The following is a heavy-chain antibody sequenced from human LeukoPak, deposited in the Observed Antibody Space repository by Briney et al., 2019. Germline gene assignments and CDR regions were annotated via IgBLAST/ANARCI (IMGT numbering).Heavy chain of an antibody. CDR3: ARQLLWFGELGGMDV. V-gene: IGHV4-59*01. CDR1: GSSISSYY. Sequence: SETLSLTCTVSGSSISSYYWSWIRQPPGKGLEWIGYIYYSGSTNYNPSLKSRVTISVDTSKNQFSLKLSSVTAADTAVYYCARQLLWFGELGGMDVWGKGTTVTVSS. D-gene: IGHD3-10*01. J-gene: IGHJ6*04. CDR2: IYYSGST.